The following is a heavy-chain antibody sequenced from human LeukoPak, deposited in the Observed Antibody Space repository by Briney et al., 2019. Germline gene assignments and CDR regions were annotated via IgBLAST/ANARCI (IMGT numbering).Heavy chain of an antibody. Sequence: PGGSLRLSCSASGFTFSSYAMSWVRLAPGKGLEWISSISGSGDFAFYADSVKGRFTISRDNSKNTLYLIMNGLRAEDTAVFFCAEAAIATSANWYYFGMDVWGQGTTVTVSS. CDR1: GFTFSSYA. D-gene: IGHD6-13*01. CDR2: ISGSGDFA. CDR3: AEAAIATSANWYYFGMDV. V-gene: IGHV3-23*01. J-gene: IGHJ6*02.